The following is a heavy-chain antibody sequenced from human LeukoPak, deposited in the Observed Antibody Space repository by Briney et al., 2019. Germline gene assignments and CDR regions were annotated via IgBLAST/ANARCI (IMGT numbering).Heavy chain of an antibody. J-gene: IGHJ4*02. D-gene: IGHD3-22*01. CDR1: GITLSNYG. CDR3: AKRGVVIRVILVGFHKEAYYFDS. V-gene: IGHV3-23*01. CDR2: ISGSGGST. Sequence: GGSLRLSCSVSGITLSNYGMSWGRQAPGKGLEWVAGISGSGGSTNYAASVKGRFTISRDNPNNTLYLQVNSLRAEDTAVYFCAKRGVVIRVILVGFHKEAYYFDSWGQGALVTVSS.